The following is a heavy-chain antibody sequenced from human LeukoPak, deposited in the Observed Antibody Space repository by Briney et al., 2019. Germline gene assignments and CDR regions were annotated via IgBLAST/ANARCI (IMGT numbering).Heavy chain of an antibody. CDR3: AKSDRPRIAVAGTVVDY. V-gene: IGHV3-9*01. Sequence: GWSLRLSCAASGFTFDDYAMHWVRQAPGKGLEWVSGISWNSGSIGYADSVKGRFTISRDNAKNSLYLQMNSLRAEDAALYYCAKSDRPRIAVAGTVVDYWGQGTLVTVSS. CDR1: GFTFDDYA. J-gene: IGHJ4*02. CDR2: ISWNSGSI. D-gene: IGHD6-19*01.